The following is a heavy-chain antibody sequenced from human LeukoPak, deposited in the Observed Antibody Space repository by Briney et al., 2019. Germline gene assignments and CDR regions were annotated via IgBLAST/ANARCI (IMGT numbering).Heavy chain of an antibody. D-gene: IGHD6-6*01. Sequence: PSETQSLTCTVSGGSINNYYWSWIRQPPGGRLEWIGYIYYSGSTNDNPSLKSRVTISVDTSKNQFSLKVSSVTAADTAVYYCARDKYSSSSFDYWGQGTLVTVSS. CDR2: IYYSGST. V-gene: IGHV4-59*01. J-gene: IGHJ4*02. CDR3: ARDKYSSSSFDY. CDR1: GGSINNYY.